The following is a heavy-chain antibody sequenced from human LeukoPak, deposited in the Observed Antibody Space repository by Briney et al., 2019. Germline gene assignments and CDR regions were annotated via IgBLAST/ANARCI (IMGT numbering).Heavy chain of an antibody. CDR2: IYYSGST. J-gene: IGHJ3*02. D-gene: IGHD2-2*01. CDR3: AAMGLGYCSSTSCPGAFDI. Sequence: SETLSLTCTVSGGSISSSSYYWGWIRQPPGKGLEWTGSIYYSGSTYYNPSLKSRVTIFVDTSKNQFSLKLSSVTAADTAVYYCAAMGLGYCSSTSCPGAFDIWGQGTMVTVSS. V-gene: IGHV4-39*01. CDR1: GGSISSSSYY.